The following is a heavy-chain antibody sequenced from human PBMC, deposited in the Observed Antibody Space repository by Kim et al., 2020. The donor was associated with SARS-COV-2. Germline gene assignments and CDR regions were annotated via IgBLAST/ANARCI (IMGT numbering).Heavy chain of an antibody. CDR1: GAFISSDY. CDR2: ISNNGTT. D-gene: IGHD6-19*01. CDR3: SRALHNSGWSYLDP. Sequence: SETLSLTCTVSGAFISSDYWAWIRQPPGKGLEWIGSISNNGTTKNNPSLASRVPMSFDAPTNKFPLSLSSLTAADTAAYYCSRALHNSGWSYLDPCGPGT. J-gene: IGHJ5*02. V-gene: IGHV4-59*01.